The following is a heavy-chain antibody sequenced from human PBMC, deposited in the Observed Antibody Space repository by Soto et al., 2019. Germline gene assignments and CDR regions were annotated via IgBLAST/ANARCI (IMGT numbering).Heavy chain of an antibody. J-gene: IGHJ4*02. Sequence: PSEPLSLTCTVPGGSINSDAYYWCWIRQPPGKGLEWNGHIYHSGSTYDAPSLERRLPIARDMAKKPFSLRLSSVNASDTAVYYCARDRSNSPDYFDYWGQGTLVTVSS. CDR1: GGSINSDAYY. CDR2: IYHSGST. CDR3: ARDRSNSPDYFDY. V-gene: IGHV4-30-4*01. D-gene: IGHD6-6*01.